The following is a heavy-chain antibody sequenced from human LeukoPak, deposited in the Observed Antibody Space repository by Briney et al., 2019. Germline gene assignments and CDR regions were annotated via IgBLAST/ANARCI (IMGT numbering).Heavy chain of an antibody. Sequence: GASVNVSCKASGYTFTNYYIHWVRQVPGQGLEWMGIINPSGGSATYAQRFQGRVTMTRDTSTSTVYMELSSLRSEDTAVYYCARFNCGSDCYTDYWGQGTLVTVSS. D-gene: IGHD2-21*02. CDR1: GYTFTNYY. J-gene: IGHJ4*02. V-gene: IGHV1-46*01. CDR2: INPSGGSA. CDR3: ARFNCGSDCYTDY.